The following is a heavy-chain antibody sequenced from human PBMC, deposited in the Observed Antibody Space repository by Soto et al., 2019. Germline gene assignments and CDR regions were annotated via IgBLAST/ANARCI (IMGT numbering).Heavy chain of an antibody. V-gene: IGHV3-23*01. Sequence: EVQLLESGGGLVRPGESLRLSCAASGFNFNKFAMSWVRQAPGEGLQWVSGISCCGGTASYADSVKGRFTIARDDSKNSLYLHMSSLRVADTAEYYWAKADGQQWLLPHLENWGRGTLVTVS. CDR3: AKADGQQWLLPHLEN. CDR2: ISCCGGTA. D-gene: IGHD6-19*01. J-gene: IGHJ4*02. CDR1: GFNFNKFA.